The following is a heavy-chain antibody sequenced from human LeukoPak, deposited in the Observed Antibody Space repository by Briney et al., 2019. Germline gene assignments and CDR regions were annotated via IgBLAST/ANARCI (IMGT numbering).Heavy chain of an antibody. V-gene: IGHV3-11*01. CDR1: GFTFSDCY. CDR2: VTSSGSAI. J-gene: IGHJ4*02. CDR3: AKGGGNSGYPTYFDY. D-gene: IGHD5-12*01. Sequence: GGSLRLSCAASGFTFSDCYMSWLRQAPGKGLEWVSSVTSSGSAIFYADSVKGRFTISRDNAKNSLYLQMNSLRAEDTAVYYCAKGGGNSGYPTYFDYWGQGTLVTVSS.